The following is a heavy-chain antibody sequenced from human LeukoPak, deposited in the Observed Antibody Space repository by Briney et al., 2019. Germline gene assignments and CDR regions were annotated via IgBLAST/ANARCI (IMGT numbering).Heavy chain of an antibody. CDR1: GFTFDDYA. D-gene: IGHD6-19*01. CDR2: INWNTNSI. V-gene: IGHV3-9*01. Sequence: PGRSLRLSCAASGFTFDDYAMPWVRQAPGKGLEWVSGINWNTNSIKYADSVKGRFTISRGNAKNSVYLQMNSLRAEDTGVYYCARDQGTIGWPIDYWGQGTLVTVSS. CDR3: ARDQGTIGWPIDY. J-gene: IGHJ4*02.